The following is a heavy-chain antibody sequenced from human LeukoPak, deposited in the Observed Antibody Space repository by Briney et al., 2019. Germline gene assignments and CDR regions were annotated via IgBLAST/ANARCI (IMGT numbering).Heavy chain of an antibody. V-gene: IGHV3-53*01. CDR2: IYSGGST. J-gene: IGHJ4*02. Sequence: GGSLRLSCAASGFIASSNYMSWVRQAPGKGLEWVSVIYSGGSTNYADSVKGRFTISRDISKNTLWLQMNSLRAEDTAVYYCAREVDGRSFDYWGQGTLVTVSS. D-gene: IGHD5-24*01. CDR1: GFIASSNY. CDR3: AREVDGRSFDY.